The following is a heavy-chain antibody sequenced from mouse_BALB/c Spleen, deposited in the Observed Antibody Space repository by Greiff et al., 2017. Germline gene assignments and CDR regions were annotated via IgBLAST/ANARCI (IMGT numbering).Heavy chain of an antibody. CDR1: GYTFTSYY. CDR3: TRGGYYYGSYYFDY. J-gene: IGHJ2*01. CDR2: INPSNGGT. Sequence: QVQLQQPGAELVKPGASVKLSCKASGYTFTSYYMYWVKQRPGQGLEWIGGINPSNGGTNFNEKFKSKATLTVDKSSSTAYMQLSSLTSEDSAVYYCTRGGYYYGSYYFDYWGQGTTLTVSS. D-gene: IGHD1-1*01. V-gene: IGHV1S81*02.